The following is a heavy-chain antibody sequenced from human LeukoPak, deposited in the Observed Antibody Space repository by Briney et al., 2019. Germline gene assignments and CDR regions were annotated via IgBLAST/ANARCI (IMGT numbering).Heavy chain of an antibody. CDR2: IYHSGST. CDR1: GGSFSGYY. Sequence: SETLSLTCAVYGGSFSGYYLTWIRQPPGKGLEWIGYIYHSGSTYYNPSLKSRVTISVDRSKNQFSLKLSSVTAADTAVYYCASRRLRPHYFDYWGQGTLVTVSS. V-gene: IGHV4-34*01. J-gene: IGHJ4*02. D-gene: IGHD4-17*01. CDR3: ASRRLRPHYFDY.